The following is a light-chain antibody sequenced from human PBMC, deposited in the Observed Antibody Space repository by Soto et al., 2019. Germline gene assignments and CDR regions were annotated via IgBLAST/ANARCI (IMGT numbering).Light chain of an antibody. CDR1: SSDVGAYNY. CDR3: SSYTSATTYV. J-gene: IGLJ1*01. Sequence: QSVLTQPASVSGSAGQSITISCTGTSSDVGAYNYDSWYQQYPGEAPKVIIYDVSHRPAGVSNRFSGSKSGNTASLTISGLQTQDEADYYCSSYTSATTYVFGTGTKVTVL. CDR2: DVS. V-gene: IGLV2-14*01.